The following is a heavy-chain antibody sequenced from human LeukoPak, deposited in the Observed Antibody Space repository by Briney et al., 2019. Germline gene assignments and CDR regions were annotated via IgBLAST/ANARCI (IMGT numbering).Heavy chain of an antibody. Sequence: PGGSLRLSCAASGFTFISYAMSWVRQAPGKGLEGVSAISGSGGSIYYADSVKGRFTVSRDNSKNTLYLQMNTLRAEDTAVYYCAKDEDARPMDFQDWGQGTLVTVSS. CDR3: AKDEDARPMDFQD. CDR1: GFTFISYA. V-gene: IGHV3-23*01. CDR2: ISGSGGSI. D-gene: IGHD3-10*01. J-gene: IGHJ1*01.